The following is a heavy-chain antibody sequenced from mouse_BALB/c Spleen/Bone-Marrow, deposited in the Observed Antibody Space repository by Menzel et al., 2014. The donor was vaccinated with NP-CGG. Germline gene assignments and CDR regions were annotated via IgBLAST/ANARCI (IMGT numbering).Heavy chain of an antibody. CDR1: GFDFSRYW. Sequence: EVKLVESGGGLVQPGGSLKLSCAASGFDFSRYWMSWVRQAPGKGLEWIGGTNPDSSTINYTPSLKDKFIISRDNAKNTLYLQMSKVRSEDTALYYCASLHYYGFFAYWGQGTLVTVSA. V-gene: IGHV4-1*02. CDR2: TNPDSSTI. CDR3: ASLHYYGFFAY. J-gene: IGHJ3*01. D-gene: IGHD1-2*01.